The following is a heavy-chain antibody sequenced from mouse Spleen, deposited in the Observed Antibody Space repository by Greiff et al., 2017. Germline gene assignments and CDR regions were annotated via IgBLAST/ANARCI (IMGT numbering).Heavy chain of an antibody. CDR3: ARSYYSLRWFAY. Sequence: QVQLQQPGAELVKPGASVKLSCKASGYTFTSYWMQWVKQRPGQGLEWIGEIDPSDSYTNYNQKFKGKATLTVDTSSSTAYMQLSSLTSEDSAVYYCARSYYSLRWFAYWGQGTLVTVSA. CDR2: IDPSDSYT. CDR1: GYTFTSYW. D-gene: IGHD2-12*01. V-gene: IGHV1-50*01. J-gene: IGHJ3*01.